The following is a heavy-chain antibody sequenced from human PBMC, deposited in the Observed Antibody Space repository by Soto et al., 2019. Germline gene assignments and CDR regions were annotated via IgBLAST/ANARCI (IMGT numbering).Heavy chain of an antibody. CDR1: GFTFSSYA. CDR2: ISYDGSNK. V-gene: IGHV3-30-3*01. D-gene: IGHD3-22*01. Sequence: GGSLRLSCAASGFTFSSYAIHWVRQAPGKGLEWVAVISYDGSNKYYADSVKGRFTISRDNSKNTLYLQMNSLRAEDTAVYYCARDASDSSGNPDYWGQGTLVTVSS. CDR3: ARDASDSSGNPDY. J-gene: IGHJ4*02.